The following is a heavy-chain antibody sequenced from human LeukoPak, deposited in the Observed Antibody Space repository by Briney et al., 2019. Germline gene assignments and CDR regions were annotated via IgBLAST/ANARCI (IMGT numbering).Heavy chain of an antibody. V-gene: IGHV3-23*01. J-gene: IGHJ4*02. CDR2: ISISGETT. CDR3: AKEEVPNDY. Sequence: TGGSLRLSCEVSGFTFSRSAMSWVRQAPGKGLEWVSGISISGETTYYADSVQGRFTISGDNSKNTVYLQMFSLRVEDTAVYYCAKEEVPNDYWGQGILVTVSS. CDR1: GFTFSRSA.